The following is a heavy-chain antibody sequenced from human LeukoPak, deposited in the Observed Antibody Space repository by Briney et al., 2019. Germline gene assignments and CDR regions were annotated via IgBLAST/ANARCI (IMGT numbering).Heavy chain of an antibody. D-gene: IGHD2-2*01. Sequence: ASVEVSCKASGYTFTSYDISWVRQAPGQGLEWMGYISGYNGNTIYAQKVQDRVTMTTDTSTSTAYMELRSLRSDDTAVYYCARWGGTYQTYFDYWGQGTLVTVSS. J-gene: IGHJ4*02. CDR1: GYTFTSYD. CDR2: ISGYNGNT. CDR3: ARWGGTYQTYFDY. V-gene: IGHV1-18*01.